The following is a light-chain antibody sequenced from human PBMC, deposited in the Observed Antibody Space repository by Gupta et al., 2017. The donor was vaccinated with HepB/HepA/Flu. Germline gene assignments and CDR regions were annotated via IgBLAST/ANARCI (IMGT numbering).Light chain of an antibody. CDR1: QSVSSY. Sequence: EIVLTQSPSTLSLSPGERATLSCRASQSVSSYLAWYQQKPGQAPRLLIYDASNRYTGIPARFSGSGYGTDFTLTISSREQEDFAVYYCQQRSNWPMYTFGQGTKLEIK. J-gene: IGKJ2*01. V-gene: IGKV3-11*01. CDR3: QQRSNWPMYT. CDR2: DAS.